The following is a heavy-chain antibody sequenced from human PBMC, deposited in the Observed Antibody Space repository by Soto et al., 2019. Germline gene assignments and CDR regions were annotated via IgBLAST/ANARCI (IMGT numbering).Heavy chain of an antibody. CDR1: GFTFSSYA. CDR3: AKDYVPLRYFDWPSDY. J-gene: IGHJ4*02. Sequence: PGGSLRLSCAASGFTFSSYAMSWVRQAPGKGLEWVSAISGSGGSTYYADSVKGRFTISRDNSKNTLYLQMNSLRAEDTAVYYCAKDYVPLRYFDWPSDYWGQGTLVTVSS. V-gene: IGHV3-23*01. D-gene: IGHD3-9*01. CDR2: ISGSGGST.